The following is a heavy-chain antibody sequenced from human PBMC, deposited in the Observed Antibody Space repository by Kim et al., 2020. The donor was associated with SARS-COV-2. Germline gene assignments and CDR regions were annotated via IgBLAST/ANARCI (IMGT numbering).Heavy chain of an antibody. Sequence: ASVKVSCKVSGYTLTELSMHWVRQAPGKGLEWMGGFDPEDGETIYAQKFQGRVTMTEDTSTDTAYMELSSLRSEDTAVYYCATVWGYYYDSSGYYRRWGYAFDIWGQGTMVTVSS. V-gene: IGHV1-24*01. CDR1: GYTLTELS. D-gene: IGHD3-22*01. CDR3: ATVWGYYYDSSGYYRRWGYAFDI. J-gene: IGHJ3*02. CDR2: FDPEDGET.